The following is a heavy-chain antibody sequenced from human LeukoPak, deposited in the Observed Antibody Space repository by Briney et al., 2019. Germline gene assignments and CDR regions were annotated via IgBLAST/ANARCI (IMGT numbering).Heavy chain of an antibody. Sequence: GGSLRLSCAASGFTVSSNYMSWVRQAPGKGLEWVSVIYSGGSTYYADSVKGRFTISRDNSKNTLYLQMNSPRAEDTAVYYCARLAVAGWTRAFDIWGQGTMVTVSS. J-gene: IGHJ3*02. CDR1: GFTVSSNY. CDR3: ARLAVAGWTRAFDI. CDR2: IYSGGST. V-gene: IGHV3-53*01. D-gene: IGHD6-19*01.